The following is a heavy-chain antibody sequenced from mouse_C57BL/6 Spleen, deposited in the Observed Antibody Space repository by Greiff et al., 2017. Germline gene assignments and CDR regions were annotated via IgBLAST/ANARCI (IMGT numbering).Heavy chain of an antibody. CDR3: ARLGGLRRKYAMDY. D-gene: IGHD2-4*01. V-gene: IGHV1-26*01. CDR2: INPNNGGT. Sequence: VQLQQSGPELVKPGASVKISCKASGYTFTDYYMNWVKQSHGKSLEWIGDINPNNGGTSYNQKFKGKATLTVDKSSSTAYMELRSLTSEDSAVYNCARLGGLRRKYAMDYWGQGTSVTVSS. J-gene: IGHJ4*01. CDR1: GYTFTDYY.